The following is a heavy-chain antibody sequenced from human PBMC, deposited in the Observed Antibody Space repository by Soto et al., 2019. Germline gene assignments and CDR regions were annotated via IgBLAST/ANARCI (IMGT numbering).Heavy chain of an antibody. Sequence: GGSLILSCESSGFLFSRSSIHLVRPAPGKGLEWLAVISRDGGGRYTLDAAKGRFTISSASSKYKQYLQMKSLREDDTALSYCGSSRSGAVADSFDFWGQGTLVTVSS. J-gene: IGHJ4*02. CDR1: GFLFSRSS. D-gene: IGHD3-3*01. CDR3: GSSRSGAVADSFDF. V-gene: IGHV3-30*03. CDR2: ISRDGGGR.